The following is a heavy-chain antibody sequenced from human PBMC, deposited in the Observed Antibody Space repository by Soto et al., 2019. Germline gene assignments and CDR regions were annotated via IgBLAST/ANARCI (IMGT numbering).Heavy chain of an antibody. V-gene: IGHV4-4*02. J-gene: IGHJ4*02. CDR3: ARREDYYDSSGYHY. Sequence: SETLSLTCAVSGGSISSSNWWSWVRQSPGKGLEWIGEINHSGSTNYNPSLKSRVTISVDTSKNQFSLKLSSVTAADTAVYYCARREDYYDSSGYHYWGQGTLVTVSS. D-gene: IGHD3-22*01. CDR2: INHSGST. CDR1: GGSISSSNW.